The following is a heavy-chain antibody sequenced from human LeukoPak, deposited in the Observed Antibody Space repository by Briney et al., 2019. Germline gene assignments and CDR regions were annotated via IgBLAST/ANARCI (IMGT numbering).Heavy chain of an antibody. Sequence: SVKVSCKASGGTFSSYAISWVRQAPGQGLEWMGGIIPIFGTANYAQKFQGRVTITADESTSTAYMELSSLRSEDTAVYYCARSHDYVGWFDPWGQGTLVTVSS. J-gene: IGHJ5*02. CDR3: ARSHDYVGWFDP. V-gene: IGHV1-69*13. CDR1: GGTFSSYA. D-gene: IGHD4-17*01. CDR2: IIPIFGTA.